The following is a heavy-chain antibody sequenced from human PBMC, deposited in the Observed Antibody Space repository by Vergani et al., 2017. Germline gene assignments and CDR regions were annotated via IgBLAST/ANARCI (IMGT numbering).Heavy chain of an antibody. V-gene: IGHV3-23*01. J-gene: IGHJ5*01. CDR3: ARARCIETCYMSNWLDS. D-gene: IGHD3-9*01. CDR1: GFTFSACP. CDR2: ISAPYPST. Sequence: EVQLLQSGGGVIQPGGSVRLSCAASGFTFSACPMTWVRQAPGKGLEWVSAISAPYPSTYYADSVKGRFTISRDNSKNMLYLQMNSLRVEDTGVYYCARARCIETCYMSNWLDSWGQGTLVTVSS.